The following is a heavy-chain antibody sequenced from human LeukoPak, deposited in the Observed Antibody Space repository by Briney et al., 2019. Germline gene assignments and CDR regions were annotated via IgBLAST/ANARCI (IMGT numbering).Heavy chain of an antibody. CDR1: EFTFSGYW. CDR2: INQDGTDK. J-gene: IGHJ4*02. V-gene: IGHV3-7*03. D-gene: IGHD3-10*01. CDR3: ARGTYFYASGSPETGY. Sequence: GGSLRLSCGASEFTFSGYWMNWVRQAPGKGLEWVANINQDGTDKYYVDSVKGRFTISRDNAKNSLYLQMNSLRAEDTALYYCARGTYFYASGSPETGYWGQGTLVTVSS.